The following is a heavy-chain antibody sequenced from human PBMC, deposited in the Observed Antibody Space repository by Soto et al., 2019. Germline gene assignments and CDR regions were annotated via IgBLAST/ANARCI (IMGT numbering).Heavy chain of an antibody. V-gene: IGHV1-18*01. Sequence: QVQLVQSGAEVKKPGASVKVSCKASGYTFTSSGMSWVRQAPGQGLEWMGWISAHTGRSEYAQRFQGRVTVTTARSTSTAYMELRSLRSDGTAVYYCARAFFYQGSDSRGYSFDAFDFWGPGTLVTVSS. J-gene: IGHJ3*01. CDR2: ISAHTGRS. CDR1: GYTFTSSG. D-gene: IGHD3-22*01. CDR3: ARAFFYQGSDSRGYSFDAFDF.